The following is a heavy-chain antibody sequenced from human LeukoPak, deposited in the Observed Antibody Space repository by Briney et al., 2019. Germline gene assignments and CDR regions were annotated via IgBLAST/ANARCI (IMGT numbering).Heavy chain of an antibody. D-gene: IGHD5-18*01. Sequence: KSGGSLRLSCAASGFTFSTYSMNWVRQAPGKGLEWVSSINGDSAYIFYTDSLKERFTISRDNARNSLFLQINSLSADDTAVYYCARENHEYSYGSFDYWGQGTLVTVSS. J-gene: IGHJ4*02. CDR1: GFTFSTYS. CDR2: INGDSAYI. V-gene: IGHV3-21*01. CDR3: ARENHEYSYGSFDY.